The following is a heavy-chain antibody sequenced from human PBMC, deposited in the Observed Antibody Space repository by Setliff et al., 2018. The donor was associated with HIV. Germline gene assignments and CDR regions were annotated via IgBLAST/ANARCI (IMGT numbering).Heavy chain of an antibody. CDR2: MYSGGNT. CDR1: GDSISSVSYS. J-gene: IGHJ4*02. CDR3: ARSFGNGNSRLGN. D-gene: IGHD2-8*01. Sequence: PSETLSLTCTVSGDSISSVSYSWGWIRQPPGKGLEWIGYMYSGGNTYYKPSLKSRVTMSVDSSKNQFSLKVNSVTAADTAVYYCARSFGNGNSRLGNWGQGTLVTVSS. V-gene: IGHV4-39*01.